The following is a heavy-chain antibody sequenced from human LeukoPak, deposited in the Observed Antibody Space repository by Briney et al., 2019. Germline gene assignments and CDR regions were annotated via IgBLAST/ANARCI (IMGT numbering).Heavy chain of an antibody. D-gene: IGHD2-15*01. CDR3: ARGEYCSGGSCYSAAFDV. V-gene: IGHV3-74*01. J-gene: IGHJ3*01. Sequence: GGSLRLSCAASGFTFSSYWMHWVRQAPGKGLVWVSRIYSDGSSTNYADSVKGRFTISRDNAKNTLYLQMNSLRAEDTAVYYCARGEYCSGGSCYSAAFDVWGQGTMVTVS. CDR2: IYSDGSST. CDR1: GFTFSSYW.